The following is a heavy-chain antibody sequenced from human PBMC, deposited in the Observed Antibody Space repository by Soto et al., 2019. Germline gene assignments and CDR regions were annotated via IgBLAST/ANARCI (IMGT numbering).Heavy chain of an antibody. Sequence: PGGSLRLSCAASGFTFSSYSMNWVRQAPGKGPKWDSYISSRSSTIYYADSVKGRFTISRDNAKKSLYLQMNSLRAEDTAVYYCARGEGSSYDRLYNWFDPWGQGTLVTVSS. CDR2: ISSRSSTI. D-gene: IGHD6-13*01. J-gene: IGHJ5*02. V-gene: IGHV3-48*01. CDR3: ARGEGSSYDRLYNWFDP. CDR1: GFTFSSYS.